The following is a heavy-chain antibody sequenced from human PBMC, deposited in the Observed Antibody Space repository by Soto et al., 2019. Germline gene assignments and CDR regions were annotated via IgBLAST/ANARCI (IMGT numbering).Heavy chain of an antibody. CDR1: GYSFTSYW. CDR2: IYPGDSDT. CDR3: AGTSAAGKYYYGMGG. Sequence: PGESLKISCKGSGYSFTSYWIGWVRQMPGKGLEWMGIIYPGDSDTRYSPSFQGQVTISADKSISTAYLQWSSLKASDTAIYYCAGTSAAGKYYYGMGGWRQESTVTVAS. V-gene: IGHV5-51*01. J-gene: IGHJ6*02. D-gene: IGHD6-13*01.